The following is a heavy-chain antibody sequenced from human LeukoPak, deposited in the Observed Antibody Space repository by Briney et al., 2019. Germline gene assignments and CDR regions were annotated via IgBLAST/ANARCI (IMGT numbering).Heavy chain of an antibody. CDR2: LIPLFGTA. D-gene: IGHD2-15*01. Sequence: ASVKVSCKASGGTFSIYAISWVRQAPGQGLEWMGELIPLFGTANYAEKFQGRVTITADKSTSTAYMDLSTLRSDDTAVYYCARGRSYCRGGSCYSEDYYYGMVVWGKGTTVTVSS. CDR3: ARGRSYCRGGSCYSEDYYYGMVV. J-gene: IGHJ6*04. V-gene: IGHV1-69*06. CDR1: GGTFSIYA.